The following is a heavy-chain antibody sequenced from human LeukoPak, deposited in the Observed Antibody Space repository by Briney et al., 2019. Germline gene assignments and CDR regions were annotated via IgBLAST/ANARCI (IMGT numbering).Heavy chain of an antibody. CDR3: ARGLPRLARHHTRTYYMDV. CDR1: GYTFTGYY. D-gene: IGHD1-1*01. CDR2: INPNSGGT. J-gene: IGHJ6*03. Sequence: ASVKVSCKASGYTFTGYYMHWVRQAPGQGLEWMGWINPNSGGTNYAQKFQGRVTMTRDTSISTAYMELSRLRSDDTAVYYCARGLPRLARHHTRTYYMDVWGKGTTVTVSS. V-gene: IGHV1-2*02.